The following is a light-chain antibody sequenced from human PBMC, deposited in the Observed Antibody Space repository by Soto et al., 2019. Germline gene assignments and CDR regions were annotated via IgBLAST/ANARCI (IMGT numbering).Light chain of an antibody. Sequence: DVVMTQSPLSLPVTPGEPASISCNSSQRLLHSNGFNYLDWYLQRPVQYPQLLIYLGSNRASGVPERFSGSGSVTEFTLKISRVEADDVGLYYCMPSLQSPRTFGQGSKLEIK. CDR3: MPSLQSPRT. CDR1: QRLLHSNGFNY. J-gene: IGKJ2*01. CDR2: LGS. V-gene: IGKV2-28*01.